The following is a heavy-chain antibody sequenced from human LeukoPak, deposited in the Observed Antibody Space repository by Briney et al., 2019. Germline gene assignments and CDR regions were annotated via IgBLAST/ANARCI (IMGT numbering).Heavy chain of an antibody. CDR3: ARELYGSGSYSAFDV. CDR1: GGSLSIYY. Sequence: SETLSLTCTVSGGSLSIYYWSWVRHPPGKGLEWIGYIFYSGTTNYNPSLKSRVTISVDTSKNQFSLKLSSVSAADTAIYYCARELYGSGSYSAFDVWGQGTMVTVSS. CDR2: IFYSGTT. D-gene: IGHD3-10*01. V-gene: IGHV4-59*01. J-gene: IGHJ3*01.